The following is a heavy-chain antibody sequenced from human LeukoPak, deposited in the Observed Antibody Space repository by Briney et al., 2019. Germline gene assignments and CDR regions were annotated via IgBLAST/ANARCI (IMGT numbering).Heavy chain of an antibody. CDR2: IYYSGST. J-gene: IGHJ3*02. Sequence: SETLSLTCTVSGGSISSYYWSWIRQPPGKGLEWIGYIYYSGSTNYNPSLKSRVTISVDTSKNQFSLKLSSVTAADTAVYYCARLVAVNDAFDIWGQGTMVTVSS. CDR1: GGSISSYY. CDR3: ARLVAVNDAFDI. V-gene: IGHV4-59*08. D-gene: IGHD2-21*01.